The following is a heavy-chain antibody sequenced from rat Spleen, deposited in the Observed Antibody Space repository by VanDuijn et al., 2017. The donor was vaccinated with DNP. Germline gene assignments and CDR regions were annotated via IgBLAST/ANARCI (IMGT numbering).Heavy chain of an antibody. J-gene: IGHJ3*01. D-gene: IGHD1-12*03. CDR2: IRTKPNNYAT. V-gene: IGHV10-5*01. CDR3: TAAWYDGYSFAY. CDR1: GFTFSNAA. Sequence: VQVVESGGGLVQPKESLKISCAASGFTFSNAAMYWVRQAPGKGLEWVARIRTKPNNYATYYADSVKGRFTISRDDSKSMVYLQMDNLKTEDTAMYYCTAAWYDGYSFAYWGQGTLVTVSS.